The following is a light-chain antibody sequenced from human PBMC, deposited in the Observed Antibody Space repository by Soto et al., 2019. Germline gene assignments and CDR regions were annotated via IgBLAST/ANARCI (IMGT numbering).Light chain of an antibody. CDR3: SSSTSSTPYD. J-gene: IGLJ1*01. V-gene: IGLV2-14*01. Sequence: QSARTVPGSLSGSSAQSITISCTRAGSDFGGYDYVSWYEQHPVTPPNPTLYDVSNRPSALSHRFARSKPGNTAPLTSSGLQAADEADYYCSSSTSSTPYDCVTETKVTDL. CDR1: GSDFGGYDY. CDR2: DVS.